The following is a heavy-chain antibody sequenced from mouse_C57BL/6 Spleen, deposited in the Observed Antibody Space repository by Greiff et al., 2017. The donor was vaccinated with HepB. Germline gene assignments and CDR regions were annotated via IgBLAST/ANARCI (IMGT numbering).Heavy chain of an antibody. J-gene: IGHJ4*01. CDR3: ARYSLDAMDY. Sequence: QVQLKQPGAELVKPGASVKLSCKASGYTFTSYWMHWVKQRPGQGLEWIGMIHPNSGSTNYNEKFKSKATLTVDKSSSTAYMQLSSLTSEDSAVYYCARYSLDAMDYWGQGTSVTVSS. CDR2: IHPNSGST. CDR1: GYTFTSYW. V-gene: IGHV1-64*01.